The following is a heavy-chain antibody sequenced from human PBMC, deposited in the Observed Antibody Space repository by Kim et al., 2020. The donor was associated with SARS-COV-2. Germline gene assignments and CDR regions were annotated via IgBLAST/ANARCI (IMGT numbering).Heavy chain of an antibody. CDR2: IYYSGRT. Sequence: SETLSLTCTVSGGSISSYYWSWIRQPPGKGLEWIGYIYYSGRTNYNPSLKSRVTISVDTPKNQFSLKLSSVTAADTPVYYCASHARGSIFGVVIISYFDYGRQGTLDTVSS. V-gene: IGHV4-59*08. J-gene: IGHJ4*02. CDR3: ASHARGSIFGVVIISYFDY. CDR1: GGSISSYY. D-gene: IGHD3-3*01.